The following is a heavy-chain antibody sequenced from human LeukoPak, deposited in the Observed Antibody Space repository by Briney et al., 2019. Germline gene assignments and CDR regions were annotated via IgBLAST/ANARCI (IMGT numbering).Heavy chain of an antibody. Sequence: ASVKVSCKASGYTFTGYYMHWVRQAPGQGLEWMGRINPNSGGTNYAQKFQGRVTMTRDTSISTAYMELRSLRSDDTAVYYCARGDPGFGEFYDYWGQGTLVTVSS. CDR1: GYTFTGYY. V-gene: IGHV1-2*06. CDR2: INPNSGGT. D-gene: IGHD3-10*01. CDR3: ARGDPGFGEFYDY. J-gene: IGHJ4*02.